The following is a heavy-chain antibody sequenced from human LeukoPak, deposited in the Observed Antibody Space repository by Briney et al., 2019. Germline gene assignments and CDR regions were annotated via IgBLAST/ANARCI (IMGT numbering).Heavy chain of an antibody. D-gene: IGHD1-14*01. CDR3: AKYLTGPYRDY. Sequence: GGSLTLSCAASRFTFCIFAMSWPRQAPGKGLVGVSDITGSGANTNYADSVKVRFTISRDNTKNTLYLQRSSLRDDDTAVYYCAKYLTGPYRDYWDQGTLVAVSS. CDR2: ITGSGANT. V-gene: IGHV3-23*01. CDR1: RFTFCIFA. J-gene: IGHJ4*02.